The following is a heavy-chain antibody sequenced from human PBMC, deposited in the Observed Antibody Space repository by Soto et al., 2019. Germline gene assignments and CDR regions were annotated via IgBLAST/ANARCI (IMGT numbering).Heavy chain of an antibody. CDR2: IIPILGIA. J-gene: IGHJ3*02. V-gene: IGHV1-69*08. CDR3: ARDGVEMATITGAFDI. Sequence: QVQLVQSGAEVKKPGSSVKVSCKASGGTFSSYTISWVRQAPGQGLEWMGRIIPILGIANYAQKFQGRVTITADKSTSTAYMELSSLRSEDTAVYYCARDGVEMATITGAFDIWGQGTMVTVSS. D-gene: IGHD5-12*01. CDR1: GGTFSSYT.